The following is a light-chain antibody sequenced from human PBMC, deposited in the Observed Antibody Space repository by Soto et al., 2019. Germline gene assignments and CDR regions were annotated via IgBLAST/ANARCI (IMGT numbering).Light chain of an antibody. V-gene: IGKV1-39*01. CDR1: PSINTD. CDR3: QQTYTTPIT. CDR2: DAS. J-gene: IGKJ5*01. Sequence: DIEMTQSPSSLSASVGDRVAITCXASPSINTDLNWYQQKAGKAPKVLIFDASSLQSGVPSRFSGSGSGTDFTLTISSLQPEDFADYYCQQTYTTPITFGQGSRLEI.